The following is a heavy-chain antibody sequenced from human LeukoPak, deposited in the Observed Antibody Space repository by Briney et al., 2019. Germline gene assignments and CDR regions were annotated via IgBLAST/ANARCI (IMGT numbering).Heavy chain of an antibody. J-gene: IGHJ5*02. CDR3: ARVGTILGVTSRYWFDP. Sequence: GASVKVSCKASGGTFSSYAISWVRQAPGQGLEWMGGIIPIFGTANYAQKFQGRVTITRDTSASTAYMELSSLRSEDTAVYYCARVGTILGVTSRYWFDPWGQGTLVTVSS. V-gene: IGHV1-69*05. D-gene: IGHD3-3*01. CDR2: IIPIFGTA. CDR1: GGTFSSYA.